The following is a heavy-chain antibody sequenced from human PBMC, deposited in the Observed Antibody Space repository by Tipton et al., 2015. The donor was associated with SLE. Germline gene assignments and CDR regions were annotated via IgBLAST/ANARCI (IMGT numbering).Heavy chain of an antibody. D-gene: IGHD5-18*01. CDR2: IYYSGST. CDR3: ARLRGYSYGSYYFDY. CDR1: GFTVSSNY. J-gene: IGHJ4*02. V-gene: IGHV4-59*05. Sequence: LRLSCAASGFTVSSNYMSWVRQAPGKGLEWIGSIYYSGSTYYNPSLKSRVTISVDTSKNQFSLKLSSVTAADTAVYYCARLRGYSYGSYYFDYWGQGTLVTVSS.